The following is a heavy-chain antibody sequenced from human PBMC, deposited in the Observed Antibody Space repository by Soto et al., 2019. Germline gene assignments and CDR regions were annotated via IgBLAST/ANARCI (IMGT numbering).Heavy chain of an antibody. V-gene: IGHV1-24*01. CDR2: FDPEGGEA. D-gene: IGHD6-13*01. CDR3: AKDEDSSSWYARDY. Sequence: ASVKVSCKISGHTLTEFSIHWVRQAPGKGLEWMGGFDPEGGEAIYAQKWHGRVTVTEDTVTDTAYMELSGLRAEDTAVYYCAKDEDSSSWYARDYWGQGTLVTVSS. CDR1: GHTLTEFS. J-gene: IGHJ4*02.